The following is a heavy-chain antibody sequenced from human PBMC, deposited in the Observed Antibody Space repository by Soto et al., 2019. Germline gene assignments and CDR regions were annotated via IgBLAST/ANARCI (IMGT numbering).Heavy chain of an antibody. CDR3: AREGSGYSGYDAFDY. Sequence: SETLSLTCTVSGGSISSYYWSWIRQPPGKGLEWIGYIYYSGSTNYNPSLKSRVTISVDTSKNQFSLKLSSVTAADTAVYYCAREGSGYSGYDAFDYWGQGTLVTVSS. V-gene: IGHV4-59*01. D-gene: IGHD5-12*01. CDR2: IYYSGST. CDR1: GGSISSYY. J-gene: IGHJ4*02.